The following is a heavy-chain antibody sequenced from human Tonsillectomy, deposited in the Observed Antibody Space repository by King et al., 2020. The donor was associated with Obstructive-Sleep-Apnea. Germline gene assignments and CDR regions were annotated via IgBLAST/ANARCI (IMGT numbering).Heavy chain of an antibody. CDR1: GFSFDDYA. Sequence: DVQLVESGGVVVQPGGSLRLSCAASGFSFDDYAMHWVRHAPGKGLEWVSVISWDGSSTYYADSVKGRFTISRDNSKNSLYLQMNSLRVEDTALYYCAKDITVSDILTGYYYYGMDVWGQGTTVIVSS. CDR3: AKDITVSDILTGYYYYGMDV. J-gene: IGHJ6*02. CDR2: ISWDGSST. D-gene: IGHD3-9*01. V-gene: IGHV3-43D*03.